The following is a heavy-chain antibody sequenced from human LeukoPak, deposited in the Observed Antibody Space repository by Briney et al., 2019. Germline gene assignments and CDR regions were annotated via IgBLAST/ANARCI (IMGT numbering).Heavy chain of an antibody. CDR1: GYTFTSYD. V-gene: IGHV1-8*01. CDR3: ARGLFVQRARLGY. CDR2: MNPNSGNT. J-gene: IGHJ4*02. Sequence: ASVKVSCKASGYTFTSYDINWVRQATGQGLEWMGWMNPNSGNTGYAQKFQGGVTMTRNTSISTAYMELSSLRSEDTAVYYCARGLFVQRARLGYWGQGTLVTVSS. D-gene: IGHD6-6*01.